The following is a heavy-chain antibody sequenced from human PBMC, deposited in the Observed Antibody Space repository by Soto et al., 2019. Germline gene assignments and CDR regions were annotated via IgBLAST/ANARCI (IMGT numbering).Heavy chain of an antibody. J-gene: IGHJ3*02. CDR2: ISYDGSNK. V-gene: IGHV3-30*18. Sequence: GGSLRLSCAASGFTFSSYGMHWVRQAPGKGLEWVAVISYDGSNKYYADSVKGRFTTSRDNSKNTLYLQMNGLRAEDTAVYYCAKGGQYAFDIWGQGTMVTVSS. CDR3: AKGGQYAFDI. CDR1: GFTFSSYG. D-gene: IGHD2-2*01.